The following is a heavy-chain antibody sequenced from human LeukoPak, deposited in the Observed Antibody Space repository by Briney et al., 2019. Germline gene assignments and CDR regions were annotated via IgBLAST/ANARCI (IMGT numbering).Heavy chain of an antibody. CDR1: GFTFSSYA. J-gene: IGHJ6*03. Sequence: GGSLRLSCAASGFTFSSYAMSWVRQAPGKGLEWVSAISGSGGSTYYADSVKGRFTISRDNSKNTLYLQMNSLRAEDTAVYYCAKDAIDVSAYYYYMDVWGPETTVTVS. V-gene: IGHV3-23*01. CDR3: AKDAIDVSAYYYYMDV. D-gene: IGHD3-9*01. CDR2: ISGSGGST.